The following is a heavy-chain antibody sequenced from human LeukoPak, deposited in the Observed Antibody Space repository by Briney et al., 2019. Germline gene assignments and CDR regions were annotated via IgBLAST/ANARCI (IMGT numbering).Heavy chain of an antibody. D-gene: IGHD3-3*01. Sequence: PGGSLRLSCAASGFSFSSYWMHWVRQAPGKGLEWVSYISSSGSTIYYADSVKGRFTISRDNAKNSLYLQMNSLRAEDTAVYYCARVFFRGSFDYWGQGTLVTVSS. CDR2: ISSSGSTI. CDR1: GFSFSSYW. V-gene: IGHV3-48*04. J-gene: IGHJ4*02. CDR3: ARVFFRGSFDY.